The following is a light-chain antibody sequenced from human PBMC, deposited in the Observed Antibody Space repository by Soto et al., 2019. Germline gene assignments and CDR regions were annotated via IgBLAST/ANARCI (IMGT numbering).Light chain of an antibody. V-gene: IGKV1-39*01. Sequence: DIQMTQSPSTLSASVGDRVTITCRASQSISAYLNWYQQKPGKAPNLLIYGAVNLQSGVPSRFSGSGSGTDFSLTISTLQPEDFATYYCQQSYSSPRTFGGGTKVDI. CDR2: GAV. CDR3: QQSYSSPRT. J-gene: IGKJ4*01. CDR1: QSISAY.